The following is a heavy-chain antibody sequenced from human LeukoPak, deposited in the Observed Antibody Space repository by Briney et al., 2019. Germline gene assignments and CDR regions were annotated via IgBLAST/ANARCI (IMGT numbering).Heavy chain of an antibody. CDR3: ARVILRFLEWSSPHAFDI. J-gene: IGHJ3*02. V-gene: IGHV4-34*01. CDR2: INHSGST. CDR1: GGSFSGYY. Sequence: PSETLSLTCAVYGGSFSGYYWSWIRQPPGKGLEWIGEINHSGSTNYNPSLKSRVTISVDTSKNQFSLKLSSVTAADTAVYYCARVILRFLEWSSPHAFDIWGQGTVVTVSS. D-gene: IGHD3-3*01.